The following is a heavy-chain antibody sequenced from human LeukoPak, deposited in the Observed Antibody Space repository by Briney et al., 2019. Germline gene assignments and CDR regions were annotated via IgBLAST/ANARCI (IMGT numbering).Heavy chain of an antibody. D-gene: IGHD6-13*01. J-gene: IGHJ4*02. CDR3: AKGYSSSRYGGQAYDY. CDR1: GLTFSSYA. CDR2: ISGSGGST. Sequence: GGSLRLSCAASGLTFSSYAMSWVRQAPGKGLEWVSAISGSGGSTYYADSVKGRFTISRDNSKNTLYLQMNSLRAEDTAVYYCAKGYSSSRYGGQAYDYWGQGTLVTVSS. V-gene: IGHV3-23*01.